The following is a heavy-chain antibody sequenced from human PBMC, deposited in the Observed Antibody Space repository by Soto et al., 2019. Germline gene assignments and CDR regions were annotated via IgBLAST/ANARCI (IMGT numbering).Heavy chain of an antibody. V-gene: IGHV1-18*01. D-gene: IGHD4-17*01. CDR3: VRDRITVTGTKCFDY. CDR2: MNTYSGKT. J-gene: IGHJ4*02. CDR1: GYTYTTYG. Sequence: ASVKVSCKASGYTYTTYGISWVRQAPGQGLEWMGWMNTYSGKTDYAQKFQGRVTMTTDTSTSTAYMDLRSLNSDDTAVYYCVRDRITVTGTKCFDYWGQGTLVTVSS.